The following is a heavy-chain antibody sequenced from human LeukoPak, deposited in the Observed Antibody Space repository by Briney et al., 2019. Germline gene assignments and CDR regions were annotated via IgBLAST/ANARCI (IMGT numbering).Heavy chain of an antibody. CDR2: ISGSGDST. CDR3: VKGCSYTSCYTSDY. D-gene: IGHD2-2*02. J-gene: IGHJ4*02. V-gene: IGHV3-23*01. Sequence: GGSLRLSCAASGFTFNNYAMTWVRQAPGKGLELVSTISGSGDSTHYADSVKGRFTISRDNSKNMLYLQMNSLRVEDTAIYYCVKGCSYTSCYTSDYWGQGTLVTVSS. CDR1: GFTFNNYA.